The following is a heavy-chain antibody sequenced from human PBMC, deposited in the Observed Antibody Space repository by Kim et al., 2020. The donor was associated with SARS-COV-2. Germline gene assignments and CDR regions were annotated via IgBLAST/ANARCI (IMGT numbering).Heavy chain of an antibody. Sequence: GGSLRLSCAASGFTFSSYGMHWVRQAPGKGLEWVAVISYDGSNKNYADSVKGLLTISRDNSKNTLYLQMNSLRAEDTAVYYCARDKGKGYSSGWRYYYYGMDVWGQGTTVTVSS. V-gene: IGHV3-33*05. D-gene: IGHD6-19*01. J-gene: IGHJ6*02. CDR2: ISYDGSNK. CDR1: GFTFSSYG. CDR3: ARDKGKGYSSGWRYYYYGMDV.